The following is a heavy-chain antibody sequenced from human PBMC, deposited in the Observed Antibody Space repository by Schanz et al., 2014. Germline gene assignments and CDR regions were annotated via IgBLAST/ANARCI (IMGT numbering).Heavy chain of an antibody. CDR3: VRVSFADPRLYRGMDRDIDY. CDR2: ITYNGGTI. Sequence: EVQLLESGGGLVQPGGSLRLSCAASGFTFSSYAMSWVRQAPGKGLEWISYITYNGGTIYYADSLKGRLTISRDDAKKSMYLQMNNLRAEDTAVYYCVRVSFADPRLYRGMDRDIDYWGQGTLVTVSS. D-gene: IGHD5-18*01. J-gene: IGHJ4*02. CDR1: GFTFSSYA. V-gene: IGHV3-48*04.